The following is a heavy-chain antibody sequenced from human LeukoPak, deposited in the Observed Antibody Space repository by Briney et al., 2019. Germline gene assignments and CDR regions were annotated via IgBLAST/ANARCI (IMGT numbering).Heavy chain of an antibody. V-gene: IGHV1-2*02. CDR2: INPKIGGT. J-gene: IGHJ1*01. D-gene: IGHD3-22*01. Sequence: AASVKVSCKASGYTFTGFYMHWVRQAPGQGLEWMGWINPKIGGTKYAEKFQGRVSMTRDTSISTAYMELSRLRPDDTAVYYCARFDGSGYYQYFQHWGQGTLVTVSS. CDR1: GYTFTGFY. CDR3: ARFDGSGYYQYFQH.